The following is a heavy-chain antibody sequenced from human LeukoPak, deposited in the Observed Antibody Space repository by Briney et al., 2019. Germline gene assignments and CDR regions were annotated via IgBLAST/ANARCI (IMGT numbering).Heavy chain of an antibody. Sequence: ASVTVSCTASGYTFTGYYMHWVRQAPGQGLEWMGWINPNSGGTNYAQKFQGRVTMTRDTSISTAYMELSKLRSDDTAVYYCASEKRGVTYIGTDYWGQGTLVTVSS. V-gene: IGHV1-2*02. CDR3: ASEKRGVTYIGTDY. J-gene: IGHJ4*02. CDR2: INPNSGGT. CDR1: GYTFTGYY. D-gene: IGHD3-10*01.